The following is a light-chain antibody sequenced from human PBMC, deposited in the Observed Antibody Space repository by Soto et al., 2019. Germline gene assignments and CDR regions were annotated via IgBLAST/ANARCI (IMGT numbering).Light chain of an antibody. Sequence: EIVMTQSPATLSVSPGERVTLSCRASQSVGSNVAWYQKNPGQAPRLLIYSAATRATGIPAMFSGSGSGTDVTLTISGLQSDVFGVYYFRQYTKRWTVGQGTKVEIK. J-gene: IGKJ1*01. CDR1: QSVGSN. CDR3: RQYTKRWT. CDR2: SAA. V-gene: IGKV3-15*01.